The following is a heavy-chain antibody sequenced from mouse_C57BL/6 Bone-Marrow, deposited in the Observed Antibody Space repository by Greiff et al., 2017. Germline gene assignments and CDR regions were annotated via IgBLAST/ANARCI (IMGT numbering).Heavy chain of an antibody. Sequence: EVKLVESGGDLVKPGGSLKLSCAASGFTFSSYGMSWVRQTPDKRLEWVATISSGGSYTYYPDSVKGRFTISRDNAKNTLYLQMSSLKSEDTAMYYCARRDYYGSSVFAYWGQGTLVTVSA. D-gene: IGHD1-1*01. CDR3: ARRDYYGSSVFAY. CDR1: GFTFSSYG. J-gene: IGHJ3*01. CDR2: ISSGGSYT. V-gene: IGHV5-6*02.